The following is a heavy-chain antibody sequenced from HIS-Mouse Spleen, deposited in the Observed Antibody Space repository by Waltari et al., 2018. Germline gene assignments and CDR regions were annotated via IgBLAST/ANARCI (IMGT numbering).Heavy chain of an antibody. CDR3: AKDIGYCTNGVCYTPGY. V-gene: IGHV3-9*01. CDR1: GFTFDDYA. CDR2: ISWNSGSI. D-gene: IGHD2-8*01. J-gene: IGHJ4*02. Sequence: EVQLVESGGGLVQPGRSLRLSCAASGFTFDDYAMPWVRQAPGKGLEWVSGISWNSGSIGYADSVKGRFTISRDNAKNSLYLQMNSLRAEDTALYYCAKDIGYCTNGVCYTPGYWGQGTLVTVSS.